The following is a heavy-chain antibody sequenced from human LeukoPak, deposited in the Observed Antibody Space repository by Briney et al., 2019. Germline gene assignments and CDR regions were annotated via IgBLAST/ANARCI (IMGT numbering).Heavy chain of an antibody. CDR1: GGSISSGGYY. CDR2: IYHSGST. J-gene: IGHJ4*02. V-gene: IGHV4-30-2*01. D-gene: IGHD3-22*01. CDR3: ARDAYYYDSSGYYIADY. Sequence: SQTLSLTCTVSGGSISSGGYYWSWIRQPPGKGLEWIGYIYHSGSTYYNPSLKSRVTMSVDTSKNQFSLKLSSVTAADTAVYYCARDAYYYDSSGYYIADYWGQGTLVTVSS.